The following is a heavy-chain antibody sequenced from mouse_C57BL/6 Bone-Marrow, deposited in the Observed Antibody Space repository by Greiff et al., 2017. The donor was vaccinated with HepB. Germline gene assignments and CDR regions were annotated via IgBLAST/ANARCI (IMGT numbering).Heavy chain of an antibody. CDR1: GFTFSSYA. Sequence: EVKLVESGGGLVKPGGSLKLSCAASGFTFSSYAMSWVRQTPEKRLEWVATISDGGSYTYYPDNVKGRFTISRDNAKNNLYLQMSHLKSEDTAMYYCARVDGYWGQGTTLTVSS. V-gene: IGHV5-4*03. J-gene: IGHJ2*01. CDR3: ARVDGY. CDR2: ISDGGSYT.